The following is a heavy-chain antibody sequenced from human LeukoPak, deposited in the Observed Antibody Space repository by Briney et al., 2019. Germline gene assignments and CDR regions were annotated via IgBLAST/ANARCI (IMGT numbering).Heavy chain of an antibody. CDR1: GGSIGSGYY. Sequence: SETLSLTCTVSGGSIGSGYYWAWIRQPPGKGLEWIGSIHYGGTTHYDPSLQSRVTISADTSKNQFALDLRSVTAADTAVYYCTRDIGDFVSDFWGQGTLVTVSS. CDR3: TRDIGDFVSDF. CDR2: IHYGGTT. J-gene: IGHJ4*02. V-gene: IGHV4-39*02. D-gene: IGHD2-21*02.